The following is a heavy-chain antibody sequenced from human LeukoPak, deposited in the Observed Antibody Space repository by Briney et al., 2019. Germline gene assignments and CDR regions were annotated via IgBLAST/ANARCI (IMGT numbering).Heavy chain of an antibody. CDR1: GGSIGSGYY. Sequence: SETLSLTCTVSGGSIGSGYYWAWIRQPPGKGLEWIGSIHYGGTTHYDPSLQSRVTISADTSKNQFALDLRSVTAADTAVYYCTRDIGDFVSDFWGQGTLVTVSS. CDR3: TRDIGDFVSDF. CDR2: IHYGGTT. J-gene: IGHJ4*02. V-gene: IGHV4-39*02. D-gene: IGHD2-21*02.